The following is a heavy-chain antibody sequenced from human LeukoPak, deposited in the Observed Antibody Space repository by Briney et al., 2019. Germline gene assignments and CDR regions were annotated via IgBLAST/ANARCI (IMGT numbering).Heavy chain of an antibody. V-gene: IGHV3-11*01. Sequence: GGSLRLSCAASRLKISDYSMSWIRQSPGKGLEWVSSINNGGGVIQYANSVKGRFTISRDNAKNSLYLQMNSLRAEDTAVYYCARVSSTYYYYGMDVWGQGTTVTVSS. CDR2: INNGGGVI. CDR3: ARVSSTYYYYGMDV. J-gene: IGHJ6*02. D-gene: IGHD2-2*01. CDR1: RLKISDYS.